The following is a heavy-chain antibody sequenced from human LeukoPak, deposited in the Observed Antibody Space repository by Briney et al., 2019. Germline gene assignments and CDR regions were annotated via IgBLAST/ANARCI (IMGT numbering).Heavy chain of an antibody. CDR2: ISSSSSYI. CDR3: ARGSSSTSYYYYGMDV. V-gene: IGHV3-21*01. D-gene: IGHD2-2*01. Sequence: PGGSLRLSCAASGFTFSSYSMNWVRQAPGKGLDWVSSISSSSSYIYYADSVKGRFTISRDNAKNSLYLQMNSLRAEDTAVYYCARGSSSTSYYYYGMDVWGKGTTVTVSS. J-gene: IGHJ6*04. CDR1: GFTFSSYS.